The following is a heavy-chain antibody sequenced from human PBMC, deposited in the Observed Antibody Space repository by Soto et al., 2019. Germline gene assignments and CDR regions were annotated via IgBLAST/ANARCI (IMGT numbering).Heavy chain of an antibody. V-gene: IGHV4-30-2*01. D-gene: IGHD6-6*01. CDR1: GGSITTVGYS. CDR2: IFHSGIS. J-gene: IGHJ4*02. Sequence: SETLSLTCAVSGGSITTVGYSWSWIRQPPGKGLEWIGYIFHSGISYSNPSLKGRVTMSVDGSKNRFSLRLSSVTAADTAVYYCARRISARTYYFDYWDQGTLVTVSS. CDR3: ARRISARTYYFDY.